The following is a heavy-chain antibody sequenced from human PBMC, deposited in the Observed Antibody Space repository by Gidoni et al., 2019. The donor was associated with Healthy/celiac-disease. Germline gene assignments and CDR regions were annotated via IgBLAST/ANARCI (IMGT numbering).Heavy chain of an antibody. CDR1: GFTFSSYG. D-gene: IGHD3-10*01. CDR2: IWYDGSNK. Sequence: QVQLVESGGGVVQPGRSLRLSCAASGFTFSSYGMHWVRQAPGKGLEWVAVIWYDGSNKYYADSVKGRFTISRDNSKNTLYLQMNSLRAEDTAVYYCAREGGYYYGSGFDYWGQGTLVTVSS. V-gene: IGHV3-33*01. CDR3: AREGGYYYGSGFDY. J-gene: IGHJ4*02.